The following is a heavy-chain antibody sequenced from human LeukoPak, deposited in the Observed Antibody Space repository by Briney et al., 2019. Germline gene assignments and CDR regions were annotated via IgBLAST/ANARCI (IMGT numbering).Heavy chain of an antibody. J-gene: IGHJ4*02. Sequence: PGGSLRLSCAASGFTFSSYSMNWVRQAPGKGLEWVSAISNGGATRNYADSVKGRFTISRDNSQNTLYLQMNSLRADDTAVYYCAKESPYAVGGSGRLYYFDYWGQGALVTVSS. V-gene: IGHV3-23*01. CDR2: ISNGGATR. D-gene: IGHD1-26*01. CDR1: GFTFSSYS. CDR3: AKESPYAVGGSGRLYYFDY.